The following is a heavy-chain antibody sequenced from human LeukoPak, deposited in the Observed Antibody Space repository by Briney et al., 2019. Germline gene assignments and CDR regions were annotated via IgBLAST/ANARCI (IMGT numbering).Heavy chain of an antibody. J-gene: IGHJ4*02. CDR3: ARKGYFASGSYHFYY. CDR1: GAGFP. D-gene: IGHD3-10*01. CDR2: ITVANGER. V-gene: IGHV1-3*01. Sequence: ASVRVSCKASGAGFPMHWVRQVPGQRLEGMGWITVANGERGYSQYVLGRETSTSDTSASTVYMELSSLSSEDTAVYYCARKGYFASGSYHFYYWGQGTLVTVSS.